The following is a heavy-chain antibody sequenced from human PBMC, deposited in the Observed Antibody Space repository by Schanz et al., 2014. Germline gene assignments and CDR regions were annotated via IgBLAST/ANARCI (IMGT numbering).Heavy chain of an antibody. CDR2: ITSGSAK. J-gene: IGHJ3*01. CDR1: GFTFRDYQ. CDR3: ARDGGRDGYNLAFDV. Sequence: QVQLVESGGGLVKPGGSLRLSCTASGFTFRDYQMTWLRQAPGKGLEWVSYITSGSAKFYADSVKGRFAISRDNAKNSLYLQMNSLRAEDTAVYFCARDGGRDGYNLAFDVWGQGTLVTVSS. V-gene: IGHV3-11*01. D-gene: IGHD5-12*01.